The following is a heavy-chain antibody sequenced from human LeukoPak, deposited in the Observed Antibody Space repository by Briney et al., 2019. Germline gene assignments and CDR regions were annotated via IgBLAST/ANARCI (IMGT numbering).Heavy chain of an antibody. CDR2: IYYSGST. CDR3: ARGGKRTIDY. V-gene: IGHV4-31*03. CDR1: GGSISSGGYY. J-gene: IGHJ4*02. D-gene: IGHD4-23*01. Sequence: NLSETLSLTCTVSGGSISSGGYYWSWIRQHPGKGLEWIGYIYYSGSTYYNPSLKSRVTIPVDTSKNQFSLKLSSVTAADTAVYYCARGGKRTIDYWGQGTLVTVSS.